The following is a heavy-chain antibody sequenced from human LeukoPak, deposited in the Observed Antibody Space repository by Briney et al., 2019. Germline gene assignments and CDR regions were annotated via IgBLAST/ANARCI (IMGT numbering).Heavy chain of an antibody. J-gene: IGHJ3*02. Sequence: SETLSLTCTVSGGSISSYYWSWIRQPAGKGLEWIGRIYTSGSTNYNPSLKSRVTMSVDTSKNQFSLKLSSVTAADTAVYYCARDFWYYYDSSGYTEDALDIWGQGTMVTVSS. D-gene: IGHD3-22*01. V-gene: IGHV4-4*07. CDR1: GGSISSYY. CDR3: ARDFWYYYDSSGYTEDALDI. CDR2: IYTSGST.